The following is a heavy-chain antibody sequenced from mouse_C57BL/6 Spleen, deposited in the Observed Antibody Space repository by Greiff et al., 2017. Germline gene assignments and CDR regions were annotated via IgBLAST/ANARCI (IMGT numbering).Heavy chain of an antibody. CDR1: GYTFTDYY. V-gene: IGHV1-26*01. CDR3: AIGDYDRGYYFDD. D-gene: IGHD2-4*01. Sequence: VQLQQSGPELVKPGASVKISCKASGYTFTDYYMNWVKQSHGKSLEWIGDINPNNGGTSYNQKFKGKATLTVDKSSSTAYMELRSLTSEDSAVYYCAIGDYDRGYYFDDWGQGTTLTVSS. CDR2: INPNNGGT. J-gene: IGHJ2*01.